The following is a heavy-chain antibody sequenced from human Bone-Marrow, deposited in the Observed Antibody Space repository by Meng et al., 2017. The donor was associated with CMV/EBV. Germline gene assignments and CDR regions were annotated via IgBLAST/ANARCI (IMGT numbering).Heavy chain of an antibody. CDR3: VRVPPGYSYGFGP. CDR1: GGSISSYY. Sequence: SETLSLTCTVSGGSISSYYWSWIRQPPGKGLEWMGYIYYSGSTNYNPSLKSRVTISVDTSKNQFSLKLSSVTAADTAVYYCVRVPPGYSYGFGPWGQGIVVTVSS. V-gene: IGHV4-59*01. CDR2: IYYSGST. J-gene: IGHJ5*02. D-gene: IGHD5-18*01.